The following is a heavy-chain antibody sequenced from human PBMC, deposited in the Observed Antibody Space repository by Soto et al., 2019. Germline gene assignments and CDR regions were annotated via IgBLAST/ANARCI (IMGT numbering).Heavy chain of an antibody. CDR3: AFSTSSTSSLRSYYYYGMDV. CDR2: IIPIFGTA. CDR1: GGTFSSYA. J-gene: IGHJ6*02. Sequence: QVQLVQSGAEVKKPGSSVKVSCKASGGTFSSYAISWVRQAPGQGLEWMGGIIPIFGTANYAQKFQGRVTITADKSTSTAYMELSSLRSEDTAVYYCAFSTSSTSSLRSYYYYGMDVWGQGTTVTVSS. D-gene: IGHD2-2*01. V-gene: IGHV1-69*06.